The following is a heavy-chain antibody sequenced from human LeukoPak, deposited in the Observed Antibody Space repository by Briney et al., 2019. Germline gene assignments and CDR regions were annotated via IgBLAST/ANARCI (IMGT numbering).Heavy chain of an antibody. CDR1: GYTFTSYG. CDR2: ISAYNGNT. V-gene: IGHV1-18*01. D-gene: IGHD3-22*01. CDR3: ARYDSSGYYYSWYFDL. J-gene: IGHJ2*01. Sequence: GASVKVSCKASGYTFTSYGISWVRQAPGQGLEWMGWISAYNGNTNYAQKLQGRVTMTTDTSTSTAYMELRSLRSDDTAVCYCARYDSSGYYYSWYFDLWGRGTLVTVSS.